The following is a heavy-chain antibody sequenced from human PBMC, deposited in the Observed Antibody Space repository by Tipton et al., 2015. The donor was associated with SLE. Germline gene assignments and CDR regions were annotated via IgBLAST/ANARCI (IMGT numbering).Heavy chain of an antibody. CDR1: GGSISSDYYY. J-gene: IGHJ4*02. Sequence: LRLSCTFSGGSISSDYYYWGWIRQPPGKGLEWIGSIYYSGSTYYNPSLKSRVTMSVDTSTNRLSLQLSSVTAADTALYYCARLISAYDCNFDYWGQGTLVTVSS. D-gene: IGHD5-12*01. CDR2: IYYSGST. CDR3: ARLISAYDCNFDY. V-gene: IGHV4-39*07.